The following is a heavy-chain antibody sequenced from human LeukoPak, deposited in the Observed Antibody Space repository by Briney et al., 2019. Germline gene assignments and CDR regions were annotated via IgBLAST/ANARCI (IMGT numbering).Heavy chain of an antibody. J-gene: IGHJ4*02. Sequence: GRSLRLSCAASGFTFNSYGMHWVRQAPGKGLEWVATISYDGGNKYYADSVKGRFTISRDNSKNTLYVQMNSLRAEDTAVYYCAKRFCSATRCFHFDYWGQGTLVTVSS. CDR3: AKRFCSATRCFHFDY. CDR2: ISYDGGNK. D-gene: IGHD2-2*01. V-gene: IGHV3-30*18. CDR1: GFTFNSYG.